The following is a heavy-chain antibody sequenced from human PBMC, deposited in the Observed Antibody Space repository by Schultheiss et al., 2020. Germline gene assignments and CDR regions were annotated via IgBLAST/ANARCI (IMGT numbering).Heavy chain of an antibody. V-gene: IGHV3-48*01. CDR2: ISSSGSTI. J-gene: IGHJ3*02. Sequence: GGSLRLSCAASGFTFSSFSLNWVRQAPGKGLEWVSYISSSGSTIYYADSVKGRFTISRDNAKKSLYLQMNSLRAEDTAVYYCAKDSRSTSALIWGQGTMVTVSS. CDR1: GFTFSSFS. CDR3: AKDSRSTSALI. D-gene: IGHD2-2*01.